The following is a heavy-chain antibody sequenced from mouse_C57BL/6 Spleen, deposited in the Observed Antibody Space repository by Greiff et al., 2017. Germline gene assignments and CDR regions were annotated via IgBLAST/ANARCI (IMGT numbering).Heavy chain of an antibody. Sequence: QVQLQQSGAELARPGASVKLSCKASGYTFTSYGISWVKQRTGQGLEWIGEIYPRSGNTYYNEKFKGKATLTADKSSSTAYMELRSLTSEDSAVYFCARSGYSNPWFAYWGQGTLVTVSA. CDR2: IYPRSGNT. V-gene: IGHV1-81*01. CDR1: GYTFTSYG. CDR3: ARSGYSNPWFAY. J-gene: IGHJ3*01. D-gene: IGHD2-5*01.